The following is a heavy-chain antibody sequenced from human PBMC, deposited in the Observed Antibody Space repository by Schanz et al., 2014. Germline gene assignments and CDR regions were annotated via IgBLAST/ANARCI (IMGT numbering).Heavy chain of an antibody. D-gene: IGHD3-10*01. J-gene: IGHJ4*02. CDR1: GFSFSSYA. CDR3: ARIGGSVFDY. Sequence: EVQLLESGGGLVEPGGSLRLSCAASGFSFSSYAMGWVRQARGKGLEWVSSFNDGGVNKYYADSVKGRFTISSDNSKSTLYLQMSSLRAEDTAVYYCARIGGSVFDYWAQGTLVTVSS. V-gene: IGHV3-23*01. CDR2: FNDGGVNK.